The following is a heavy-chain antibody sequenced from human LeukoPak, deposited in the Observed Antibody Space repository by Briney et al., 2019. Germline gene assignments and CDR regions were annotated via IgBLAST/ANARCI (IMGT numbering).Heavy chain of an antibody. V-gene: IGHV3-33*03. J-gene: IGHJ6*03. D-gene: IGHD3-9*01. CDR3: AKDKPRHVGVHYEIIGADYNTMDV. CDR2: IWHDGNEK. CDR1: GFSFSLYG. Sequence: GRSLRLSCAASGFSFSLYGMHWVRQAPGKGLEWVALIWHDGNEKYYADSVKGRFTISRDNSKNTLFLLLNSLRAEDTAVYYCAKDKPRHVGVHYEIIGADYNTMDVWGKGTTVTVSS.